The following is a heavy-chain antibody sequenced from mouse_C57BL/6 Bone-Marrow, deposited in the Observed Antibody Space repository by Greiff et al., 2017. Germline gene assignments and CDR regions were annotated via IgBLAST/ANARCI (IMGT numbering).Heavy chain of an antibody. CDR1: GYTFTSYG. Sequence: VQLVESGAELARPGASVKLSCKASGYTFTSYGISWVKQRTGQGLEWIGEIYPRSGTTYYNEKFKGKATLTADKYSSTAYMELRSLTSEDSAVYFCARLPPDCSTYWGTGTTVTVSS. D-gene: IGHD5-1*01. V-gene: IGHV1-81*01. CDR2: IYPRSGTT. J-gene: IGHJ1*03. CDR3: ARLPPDCSTY.